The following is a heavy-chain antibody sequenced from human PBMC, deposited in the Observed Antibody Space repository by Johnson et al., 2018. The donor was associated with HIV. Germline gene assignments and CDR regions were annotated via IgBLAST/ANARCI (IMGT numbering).Heavy chain of an antibody. CDR1: GFTFSNYW. V-gene: IGHV3-7*01. CDR3: ARVHIYCSGGSCYHLEHPFI. CDR2: IKEDVSEK. J-gene: IGHJ3*02. Sequence: MLLVASGGALVQPGDSLGLSCAVSGFTFSNYWMSWVRQAPVTGLEWVANIKEDVSEKHYVDSVRGRFTITRDNVKNFLYLQMNTLRVEDTAVYYCARVHIYCSGGSCYHLEHPFIWGQGTMVIVSS. D-gene: IGHD2-15*01.